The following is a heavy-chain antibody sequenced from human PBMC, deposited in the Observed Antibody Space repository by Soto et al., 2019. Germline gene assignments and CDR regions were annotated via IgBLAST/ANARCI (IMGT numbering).Heavy chain of an antibody. CDR3: ARMLGDYGDYYYYYGMDV. Sequence: GASVKVSCKASGGTFSSYAISWVRQAPGQGLEWMGGIIPIFGTANYAQKFQGRVTITADESTSTAYMELSSLRTEDTAVYYCARMLGDYGDYYYYYGMDVWGQGTTVTVSS. D-gene: IGHD4-17*01. V-gene: IGHV1-69*13. J-gene: IGHJ6*02. CDR2: IIPIFGTA. CDR1: GGTFSSYA.